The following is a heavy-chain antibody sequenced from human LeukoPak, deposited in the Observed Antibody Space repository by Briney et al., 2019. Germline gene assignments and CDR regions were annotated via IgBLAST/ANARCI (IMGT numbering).Heavy chain of an antibody. J-gene: IGHJ6*02. CDR3: AKDLLSSYYDFWSGYYPTLYYYYGMDV. Sequence: GGSLRLSCAASGFTFSVYYMFWVRQAPGKGLVWVSNISPDATNSKYADFVEGRFTIPRDNAKNTLYLQMNSLRAEDTAVYYCAKDLLSSYYDFWSGYYPTLYYYYGMDVWGQGTTVTVSS. CDR2: ISPDATNS. CDR1: GFTFSVYY. D-gene: IGHD3-3*01. V-gene: IGHV3-74*03.